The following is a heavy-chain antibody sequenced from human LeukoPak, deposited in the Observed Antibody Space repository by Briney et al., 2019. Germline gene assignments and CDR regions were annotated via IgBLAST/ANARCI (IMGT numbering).Heavy chain of an antibody. CDR2: IYYSGST. CDR3: ARQGYCSSTSCPQGWFDP. V-gene: IGHV4-38-2*02. D-gene: IGHD2-2*01. Sequence: PSETLSLTCTVSGYSISSGYYWGWIRQPPGKGLEWIGSIYYSGSTYYNPSLKSRVTISVDTSKNQFSLKLSSVTAADTAVYYCARQGYCSSTSCPQGWFDPWGQGTLVTVSS. J-gene: IGHJ5*02. CDR1: GYSISSGYY.